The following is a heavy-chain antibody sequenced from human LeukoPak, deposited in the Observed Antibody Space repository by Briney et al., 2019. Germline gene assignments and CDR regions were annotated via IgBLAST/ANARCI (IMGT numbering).Heavy chain of an antibody. J-gene: IGHJ2*01. D-gene: IGHD3-22*01. CDR3: AKEEGDSSGSYYKYWYFDL. V-gene: IGHV3-66*02. Sequence: GGSLRLSCEVSGFTVSYNYMSWVRQAPGKGPEWVSVIYRGGDTIYADSVKGRFILSRDSSKNTLYLQMNSLRVEDTAVYYCAKEEGDSSGSYYKYWYFDLWGRGTLVTVSS. CDR1: GFTVSYNY. CDR2: IYRGGDT.